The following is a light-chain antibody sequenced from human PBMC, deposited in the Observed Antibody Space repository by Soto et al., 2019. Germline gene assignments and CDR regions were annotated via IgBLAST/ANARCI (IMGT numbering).Light chain of an antibody. J-gene: IGKJ1*01. CDR2: GAS. V-gene: IGKV3-20*01. CDR3: QQYGSSGT. CDR1: QSVSSSY. Sequence: EIVLTQSPGTLSLSPGERATLYCRASQSVSSSYLAWYQQKPGQAPRLLIYGASSRATGIPDRFSGSESGTDFTLTISRLEPEDFAVYYCQQYGSSGTFGQGTKVDIK.